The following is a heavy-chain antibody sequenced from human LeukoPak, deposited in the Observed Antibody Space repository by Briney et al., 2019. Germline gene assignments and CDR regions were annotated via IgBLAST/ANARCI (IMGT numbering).Heavy chain of an antibody. CDR3: AKSIVGATGDAFDI. V-gene: IGHV3-30*18. CDR1: GFTFSNYG. J-gene: IGHJ3*02. CDR2: ISFDGSNK. Sequence: GGSLRLSCAASGFTFSNYGMHWVRQAPDKGLEWVAVISFDGSNKYYADSVKGRFTISRDNSKNTLYLQMNSLRAEDTAVYYCAKSIVGATGDAFDIWGQGTMVTVSS. D-gene: IGHD1-26*01.